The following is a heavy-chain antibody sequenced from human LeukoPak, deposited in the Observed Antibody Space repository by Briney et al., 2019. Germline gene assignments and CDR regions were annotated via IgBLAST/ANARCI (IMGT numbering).Heavy chain of an antibody. CDR2: IWYDGSNK. V-gene: IGHV3-33*01. CDR3: ARDQDSSGWYYTLDY. Sequence: PGGSLRLSCAASGFTFSSYGMHWVRQAPGKGLEWVAVIWYDGSNKYYADSVKGRFTISRDNSKNTLYLQMNSLRAKDTAEYYCARDQDSSGWYYTLDYWGQGTLVTVSS. D-gene: IGHD6-19*01. CDR1: GFTFSSYG. J-gene: IGHJ4*02.